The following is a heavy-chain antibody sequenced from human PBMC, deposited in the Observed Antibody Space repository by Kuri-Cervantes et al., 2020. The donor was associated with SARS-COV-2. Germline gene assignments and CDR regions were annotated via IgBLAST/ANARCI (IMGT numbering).Heavy chain of an antibody. J-gene: IGHJ4*02. CDR2: VYYSGTI. CDR3: ARHGGIAVAGTFDY. Sequence: SETLSLTCTVSGGSISGHYWSWIRQPPGKGLEWIGYVYYSGTISYNPSLKSRVTISVDTSKNQFSLNLNSVTAADTAVYYCARHGGIAVAGTFDYWGQGTLVTVSS. V-gene: IGHV4-59*11. D-gene: IGHD6-19*01. CDR1: GGSISGHY.